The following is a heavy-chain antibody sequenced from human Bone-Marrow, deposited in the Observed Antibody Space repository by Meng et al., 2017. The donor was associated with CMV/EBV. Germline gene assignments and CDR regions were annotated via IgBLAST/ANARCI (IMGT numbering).Heavy chain of an antibody. CDR1: GSTFISYY. D-gene: IGHD2-15*01. Sequence: KASGSTFISYYMPWVRQAPGQGLEWMRIINPSGGSTSYAQTFQGRVPMTRDTSTSTVYMELISLRSEDTAVYYCARDCIVGSCYPDYWGQGTLVTVSS. J-gene: IGHJ4*02. CDR3: ARDCIVGSCYPDY. V-gene: IGHV1-46*01. CDR2: INPSGGST.